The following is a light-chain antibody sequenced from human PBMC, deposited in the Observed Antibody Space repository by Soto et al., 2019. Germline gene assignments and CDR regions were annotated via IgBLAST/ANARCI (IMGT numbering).Light chain of an antibody. Sequence: ELVWTQSPGTLSLSPGERATLSCRASQSVSSTYLAWYQQQPGQAPRLLIYGASNRATGIPDRFSGSGSGTDFTLTISRLETEDFAVYECQQYGSSSWTFGQGTKVDIK. V-gene: IGKV3-20*01. CDR1: QSVSSTY. CDR3: QQYGSSSWT. J-gene: IGKJ1*01. CDR2: GAS.